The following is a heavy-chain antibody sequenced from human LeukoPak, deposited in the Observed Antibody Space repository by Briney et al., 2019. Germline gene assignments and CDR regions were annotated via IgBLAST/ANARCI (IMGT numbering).Heavy chain of an antibody. Sequence: NPGGSLRLSCAASGFTFSDYYMSWIRQAPGKGLEWVSYISSSGSTIYYADSVKGRFTISRDNAKNSLYLQMNSLRAEDTAVYYCARAATYYYDSSGYFGYWGQGTLVTVSS. CDR3: ARAATYYYDSSGYFGY. CDR1: GFTFSDYY. CDR2: ISSSGSTI. D-gene: IGHD3-22*01. J-gene: IGHJ4*02. V-gene: IGHV3-11*01.